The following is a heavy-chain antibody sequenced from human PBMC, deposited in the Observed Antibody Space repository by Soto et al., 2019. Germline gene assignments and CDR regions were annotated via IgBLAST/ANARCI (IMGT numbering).Heavy chain of an antibody. J-gene: IGHJ4*02. D-gene: IGHD3-22*01. V-gene: IGHV3-48*01. Sequence: PGGSLRLSCSASGFTFSSYSMNWVRQAPGEGLEWVSYISSSSSTIHYADSVKGRFTISRDNSKNTLYLQMNSLRAEDTAVYYCAKARYYDSTGYLYYFDYWGQGTLVTVSS. CDR1: GFTFSSYS. CDR2: ISSSSSTI. CDR3: AKARYYDSTGYLYYFDY.